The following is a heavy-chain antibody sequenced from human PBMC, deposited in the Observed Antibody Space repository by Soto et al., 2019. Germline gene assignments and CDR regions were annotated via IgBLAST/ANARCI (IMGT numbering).Heavy chain of an antibody. Sequence: EVQLLESGGGLVQPGGSLRLSCAAAGFIFRNYAMSWVRQAPGKGLEWVSAISGSAGSRYYADSVKGRFTISRDNSKNTLYLQMNNLRAEDTAVYYSANDGYTHGQPDFWPQRTLVTVSS. CDR2: ISGSAGSR. J-gene: IGHJ4*02. CDR1: GFIFRNYA. V-gene: IGHV3-23*01. CDR3: ANDGYTHGQPDF. D-gene: IGHD5-18*01.